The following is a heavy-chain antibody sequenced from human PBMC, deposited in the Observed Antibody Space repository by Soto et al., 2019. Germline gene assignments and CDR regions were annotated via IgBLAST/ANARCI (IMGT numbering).Heavy chain of an antibody. CDR1: GFTFNDYA. CDR3: ARDHWDCSGGGCNPHQLNFFAMDV. Sequence: QVHLVESGGGGVQPGRSKRLSCVVSGFTFNDYAIHWVRQAPGKGLEWVAVISFDGNNKFYADSVKGRFTISRDRSKTTGYMQMNNLRAEDTALYYCARDHWDCSGGGCNPHQLNFFAMDVWGQGTTVTVSS. CDR2: ISFDGNNK. D-gene: IGHD2-15*01. J-gene: IGHJ6*02. V-gene: IGHV3-30*03.